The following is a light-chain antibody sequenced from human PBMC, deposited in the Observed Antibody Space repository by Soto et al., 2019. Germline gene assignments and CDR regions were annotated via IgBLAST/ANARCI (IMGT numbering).Light chain of an antibody. Sequence: IVMTQSPATLSVSPGERSTLSFGASQSVSSNLAWYQQKPGQAPRLLIYGASTRATGIPARFSGSGSGTEFTLTIDSLQSDDFAVYLCQQYRNWPLTFGGGTKVDIK. V-gene: IGKV3-15*01. CDR3: QQYRNWPLT. CDR2: GAS. CDR1: QSVSSN. J-gene: IGKJ4*01.